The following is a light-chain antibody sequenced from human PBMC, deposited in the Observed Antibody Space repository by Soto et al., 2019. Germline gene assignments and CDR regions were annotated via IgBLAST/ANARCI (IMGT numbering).Light chain of an antibody. J-gene: IGLJ3*02. Sequence: QSVVTQPPSASGTPGQRVTIACSGSSSNIGSNYVYWYQQLPGTAPKPLIYSNNQRPSGVPDRFSGSKSGTSASLAISGLRSEDEAEYYCAAWDDSLSGQVFGRGTKLTVL. CDR1: SSNIGSNY. CDR2: SNN. CDR3: AAWDDSLSGQV. V-gene: IGLV1-47*02.